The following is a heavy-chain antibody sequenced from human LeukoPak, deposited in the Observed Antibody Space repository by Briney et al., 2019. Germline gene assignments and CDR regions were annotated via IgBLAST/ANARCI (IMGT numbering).Heavy chain of an antibody. J-gene: IGHJ4*02. Sequence: GGSLRLSCAASGYTFSSYSINWVRQAPGKGPEWVSSIRVRSNYIYYADSVRGRFSSSRDDARDSLYLQMNSLRAEDTAVYYCVRLRRDSDTSGFYYYYDYWGQGTLVTVSS. V-gene: IGHV3-21*01. D-gene: IGHD3-22*01. CDR3: VRLRRDSDTSGFYYYYDY. CDR1: GYTFSSYS. CDR2: IRVRSNYI.